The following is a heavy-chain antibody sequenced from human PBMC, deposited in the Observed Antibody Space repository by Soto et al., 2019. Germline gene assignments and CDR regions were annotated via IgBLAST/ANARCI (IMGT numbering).Heavy chain of an antibody. D-gene: IGHD3-9*01. CDR2: ISGSGGST. J-gene: IGHJ5*02. CDR1: GFPFSIYA. Sequence: QPGGSLRLSCAASGFPFSIYAMSLVRQAPGKGLEWVSAISGSGGSTYYADSVKGRFTISRDNSKNTLYLQMNSLRAEDTAVYYCGTRPRYDTLTGSYPSGQGTLVTVSS. V-gene: IGHV3-23*01. CDR3: GTRPRYDTLTGSYP.